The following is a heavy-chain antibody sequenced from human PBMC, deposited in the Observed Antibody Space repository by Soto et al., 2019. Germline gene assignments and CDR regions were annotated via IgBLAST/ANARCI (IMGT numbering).Heavy chain of an antibody. CDR2: ISGSGGST. D-gene: IGHD6-13*01. J-gene: IGHJ5*02. CDR3: AREKQPAENWFDP. Sequence: PGGSLRLSCAASGFTFSSFAMSWVRQAPGKGLDWVSAISGSGGSTYSADSVKGRFTISRDNSKNTLYLQMNSLRAEDTAVYYCAREKQPAENWFDPWGQGTLVTVSS. CDR1: GFTFSSFA. V-gene: IGHV3-23*01.